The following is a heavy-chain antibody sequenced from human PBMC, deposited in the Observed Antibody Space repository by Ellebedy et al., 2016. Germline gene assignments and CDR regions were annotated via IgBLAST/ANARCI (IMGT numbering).Heavy chain of an antibody. CDR3: ARENGVMGLGYFDY. Sequence: GESLKISCAASGFTFSDYYMSWIRQAPGKGLEWVSYISSSGSTIYYADSVKGRFTISRDNSKNTLYLQMNSLRAEDTAVYYCARENGVMGLGYFDYWGQGTLVTVSS. V-gene: IGHV3-11*04. D-gene: IGHD2-21*01. CDR2: ISSSGSTI. J-gene: IGHJ4*02. CDR1: GFTFSDYY.